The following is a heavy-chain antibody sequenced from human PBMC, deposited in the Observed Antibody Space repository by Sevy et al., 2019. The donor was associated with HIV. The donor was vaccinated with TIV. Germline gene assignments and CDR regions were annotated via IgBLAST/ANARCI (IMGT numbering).Heavy chain of an antibody. CDR3: AKDVVGGTYYIENYYYGMDV. V-gene: IGHV3-30*18. CDR1: GTNFGAFA. Sequence: GGSLRLSCAVSGTNFGAFAMHWVRQAPGKGLEWEAGLSLQGTNKYYADSLKGRFNISRDNSKDILYLHMKSLRPEDTAIYYCAKDVVGGTYYIENYYYGMDVWGLGTTVTVSS. D-gene: IGHD3-10*01. CDR2: LSLQGTNK. J-gene: IGHJ6*02.